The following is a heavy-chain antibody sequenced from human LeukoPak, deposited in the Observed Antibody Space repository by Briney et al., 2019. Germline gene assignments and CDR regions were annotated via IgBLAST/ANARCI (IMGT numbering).Heavy chain of an antibody. D-gene: IGHD2-2*01. V-gene: IGHV4-34*01. J-gene: IGHJ4*02. CDR2: INPSGST. CDR3: ASDYCSSTSCSPIFSY. CDR1: GGSFSGYY. Sequence: PSETLSLTCAVYGGSFSGYYWSWIRQPPGKGLEWIGEINPSGSTNYNPSLKSRVTISVDTSKNQFSLKLSSVTAADTAVYYCASDYCSSTSCSPIFSYWGQGTLVTVSS.